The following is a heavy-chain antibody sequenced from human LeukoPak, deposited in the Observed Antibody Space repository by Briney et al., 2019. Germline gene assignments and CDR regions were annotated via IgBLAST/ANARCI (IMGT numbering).Heavy chain of an antibody. CDR1: GGSISSGGYY. Sequence: PSETLSLTCTVSGGSISSGGYYWSWIRQHPGKGLEWIGYIYYSGSTYYNPSLKSRVTISVDTSKNQFSLKLSSVTAADTAVYYCASAAPMIHAFDIWGQGTMVTVSS. D-gene: IGHD2-15*01. CDR3: ASAAPMIHAFDI. CDR2: IYYSGST. J-gene: IGHJ3*02. V-gene: IGHV4-31*03.